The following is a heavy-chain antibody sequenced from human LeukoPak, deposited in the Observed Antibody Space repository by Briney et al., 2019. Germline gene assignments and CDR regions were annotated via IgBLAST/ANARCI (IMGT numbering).Heavy chain of an antibody. J-gene: IGHJ5*02. D-gene: IGHD3-22*01. Sequence: GGSLRLSCAASGFTFSSYGMSWVRQAPGKGLEWVSASRGRGGSTYYADSVKGRFTISRDNSKNTLYLQMNSLRAEDTAVYYCAKDRDYYDSTWGQGTLVTVSS. CDR2: SRGRGGST. CDR3: AKDRDYYDST. CDR1: GFTFSSYG. V-gene: IGHV3-23*01.